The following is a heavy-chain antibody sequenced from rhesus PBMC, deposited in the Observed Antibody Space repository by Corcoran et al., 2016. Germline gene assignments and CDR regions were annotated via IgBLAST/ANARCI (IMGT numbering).Heavy chain of an antibody. D-gene: IGHD6-31*01. CDR3: AREGVGAAAGPFDY. Sequence: QLQLQESGPGLVKPSETLSLTCAVSGGSISSNYWSWIRQPPGKGLEWIGHIYDSSGSTYYNPPLKSRVTISPATSKNQFSLKLNSVTAADTALYYCAREGVGAAAGPFDYWGQGVLVTVSS. V-gene: IGHV4-160*01. CDR1: GGSISSNY. CDR2: IYDSSGST. J-gene: IGHJ4*01.